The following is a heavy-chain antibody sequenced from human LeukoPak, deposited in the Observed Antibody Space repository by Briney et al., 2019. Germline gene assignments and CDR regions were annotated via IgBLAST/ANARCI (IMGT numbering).Heavy chain of an antibody. D-gene: IGHD6-13*01. Sequence: PSEILSLTCTVSGYSISSGYYWGWIRQPPGKGLEWIGEIYHSGSTNYNPSLKSRVTISVDKSKNQFSLKLSSVTAADTAVYYCASLAAAGIRAAFDIWGQGTMVTVSS. CDR1: GYSISSGYY. V-gene: IGHV4-38-2*02. CDR3: ASLAAAGIRAAFDI. CDR2: IYHSGST. J-gene: IGHJ3*02.